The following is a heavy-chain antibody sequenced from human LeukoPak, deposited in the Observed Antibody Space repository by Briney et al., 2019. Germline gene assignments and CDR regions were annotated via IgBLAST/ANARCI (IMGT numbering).Heavy chain of an antibody. J-gene: IGHJ5*02. D-gene: IGHD6-19*01. CDR3: ARVRSSGWLDENWFDP. V-gene: IGHV4-34*01. Sequence: PSETLSLTCAVYGGSFSGYYWSWIRQPPGKGLEWIGEINHSGSTNYNPSLKSRVTISVDTSKNQFSLKLSSVTAADTAVYYCARVRSSGWLDENWFDPWGQGTLVTVSS. CDR1: GGSFSGYY. CDR2: INHSGST.